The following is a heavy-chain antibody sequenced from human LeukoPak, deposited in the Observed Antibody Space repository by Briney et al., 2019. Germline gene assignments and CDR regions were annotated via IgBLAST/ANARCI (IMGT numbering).Heavy chain of an antibody. J-gene: IGHJ4*02. CDR3: ATDLLEWSFDS. Sequence: GGSLRLSCAVSGLTVSSTYMSWVRQTPGKGLEWVSVIYSGGSTYYADSVKGRFTISRDNSKNTLYLQMNSLRAEDTAVYYCATDLLEWSFDSSGQGTLVTVSS. CDR2: IYSGGST. CDR1: GLTVSSTY. V-gene: IGHV3-66*01. D-gene: IGHD3-3*01.